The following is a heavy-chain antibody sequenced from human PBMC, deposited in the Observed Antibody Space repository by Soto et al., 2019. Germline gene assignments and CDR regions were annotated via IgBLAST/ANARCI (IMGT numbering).Heavy chain of an antibody. Sequence: ASVKVSCKASGYTFTSYGISWVRQAPGQGHEWMGWISAYNGNTNYAQKLQGRVTMATDTSTGTAYMELRSLRSDDTAVYYRARGGPVGAGYYFDYWRQRTLVIVSS. V-gene: IGHV1-18*01. CDR2: ISAYNGNT. J-gene: IGHJ4*02. CDR1: GYTFTSYG. D-gene: IGHD1-26*01. CDR3: ARGGPVGAGYYFDY.